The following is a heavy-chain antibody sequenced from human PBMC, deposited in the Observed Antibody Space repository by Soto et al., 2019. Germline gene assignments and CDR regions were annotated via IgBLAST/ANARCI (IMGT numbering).Heavy chain of an antibody. V-gene: IGHV3-21*01. CDR3: ARDQVAAAGTSNYYYYGMDV. CDR1: GFTFSSYS. CDR2: ISSSSSYI. Sequence: LRLSCAASGFTFSSYSMNWVRQAPGKGLEWVSSISSSSSYIYYADSVKGRFTISRDNAKNSLYLQMNSLRAEDTAVYYCARDQVAAAGTSNYYYYGMDVWGQGTTVTVSS. J-gene: IGHJ6*02. D-gene: IGHD6-13*01.